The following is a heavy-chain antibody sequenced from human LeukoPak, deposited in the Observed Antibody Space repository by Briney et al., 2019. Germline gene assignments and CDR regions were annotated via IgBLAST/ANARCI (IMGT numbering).Heavy chain of an antibody. V-gene: IGHV1-24*01. CDR1: RYTLTELS. J-gene: IGHJ6*03. D-gene: IGHD4-23*01. Sequence: ASVKVSCKVSRYTLTELSMHWVRQAPGKGLEWMGGFDPEDGETIYAQKFQGRVTMTEDTSTDTAYMELSSLRSEDTAVYYCATVGYGGNPRQYYYMDVWGKGTTVTVSS. CDR3: ATVGYGGNPRQYYYMDV. CDR2: FDPEDGET.